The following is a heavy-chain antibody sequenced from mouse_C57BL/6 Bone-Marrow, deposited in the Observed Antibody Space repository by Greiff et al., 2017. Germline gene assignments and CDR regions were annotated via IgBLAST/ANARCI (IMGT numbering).Heavy chain of an antibody. CDR2: IHPNSGST. Sequence: VQLQQPGAELVKPGASVKLSCTASGYTFNSYWMHWVKQRPGQGLEWIGMIHPNSGSTNYNAKFKSKATLTVDKSSSTAYMQLSSLTSGDSAFYYCATFSGFAYWGQGTRVTVSA. CDR3: ATFSGFAY. V-gene: IGHV1-64*01. CDR1: GYTFNSYW. J-gene: IGHJ3*01.